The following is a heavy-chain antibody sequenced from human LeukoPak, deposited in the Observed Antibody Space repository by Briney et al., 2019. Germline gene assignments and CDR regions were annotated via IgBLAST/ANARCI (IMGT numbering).Heavy chain of an antibody. V-gene: IGHV1-69*13. CDR2: INPVFGTA. Sequence: GASVKVSCKASGDTFSSYVISWVRQAPGQGLEWMGGINPVFGTAHYAQKFQDRVTITADESTSTAYMELSSLRSEDTAGYYCAKTFLTAYDTYFYYYGLDVWGQGTPVTVSS. CDR1: GDTFSSYV. D-gene: IGHD3-9*01. J-gene: IGHJ6*02. CDR3: AKTFLTAYDTYFYYYGLDV.